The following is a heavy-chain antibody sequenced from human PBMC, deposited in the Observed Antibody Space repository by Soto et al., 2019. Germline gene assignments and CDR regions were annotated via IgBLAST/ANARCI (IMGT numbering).Heavy chain of an antibody. CDR1: GYSFNSFY. Sequence: QVHLVQSGAEVKKPGASMKVSCKASGYSFNSFYVHWVRQAPGQGLEWLGLINPGGGRTTYAQKFQGRVTVTRDTSTSTVYMELSSIRSADTAVYYCARDMHPTTPYYYYYGIDVWGQGTTVTVSS. V-gene: IGHV1-46*02. J-gene: IGHJ6*02. CDR3: ARDMHPTTPYYYYYGIDV. D-gene: IGHD1-26*01. CDR2: INPGGGRT.